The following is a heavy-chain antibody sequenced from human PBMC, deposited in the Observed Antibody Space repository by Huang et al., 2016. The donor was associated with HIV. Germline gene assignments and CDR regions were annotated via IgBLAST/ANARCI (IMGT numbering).Heavy chain of an antibody. Sequence: QLQLQESGPGLVKPSETLSLTCSVSGGSISSSSYYWGWIRQPPGKGLEWIGSFNYSGITFYNPSLKSLVTISVDTSKNQFSLRLSSVTAADTSVYYCARHMDCSSSSCLAGGHERGPFDMWGQGTMVTVSS. CDR3: ARHMDCSSSSCLAGGHERGPFDM. V-gene: IGHV4-39*01. D-gene: IGHD2-2*01. J-gene: IGHJ3*02. CDR2: FNYSGIT. CDR1: GGSISSSSYY.